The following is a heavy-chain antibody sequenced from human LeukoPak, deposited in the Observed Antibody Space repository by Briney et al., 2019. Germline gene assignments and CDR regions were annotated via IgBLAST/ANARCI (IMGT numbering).Heavy chain of an antibody. CDR3: ARAAGDSSGYYFDY. J-gene: IGHJ4*02. CDR2: IWYDGSNK. Sequence: PGRSLRLSCAASGFTFSSYGMHWVRQAPGRGLEWVAVIWYDGSNKYYADPVKGRFTISRDNSKNTLYLQMNSLRAEDTAVYYCARAAGDSSGYYFDYWGQGTLVTVSS. D-gene: IGHD3-22*01. V-gene: IGHV3-33*01. CDR1: GFTFSSYG.